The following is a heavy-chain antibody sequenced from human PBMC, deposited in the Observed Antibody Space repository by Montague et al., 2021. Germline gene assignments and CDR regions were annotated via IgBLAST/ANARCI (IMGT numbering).Heavy chain of an antibody. V-gene: IGHV3-7*01. J-gene: IGHJ4*02. CDR3: ARDQGQGYCGGDCYVGLDX. CDR2: IKQDGSEK. CDR1: GFTFSNYW. D-gene: IGHD2-21*01. Sequence: SLRLSCAASGFTFSNYWMNWVRQAPGKGLEWVANIKQDGSEKHYVDSVKGRFTISRDNAKNSLYLQMNSLRAEDTAVYFCARDQGQGYCGGDCYVGLDXWGQGTLVTVSS.